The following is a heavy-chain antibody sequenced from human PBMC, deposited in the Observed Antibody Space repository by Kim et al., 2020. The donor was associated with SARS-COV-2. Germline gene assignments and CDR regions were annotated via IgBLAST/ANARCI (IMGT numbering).Heavy chain of an antibody. V-gene: IGHV4-59*01. D-gene: IGHD3-22*01. CDR3: ASPGPAYESRGFCYQL. CDR2: IFHIGNS. Sequence: SETLSLTCTVSGGSITRYYWSWIRQSPGKGLEWMGYIFHIGNSNYNPSLKSRVTMSVDTSKSKFSLQLTSCTAADTAAYVCASPGPAYESRGFCYQLWGR. CDR1: GGSITRYY. J-gene: IGHJ2*01.